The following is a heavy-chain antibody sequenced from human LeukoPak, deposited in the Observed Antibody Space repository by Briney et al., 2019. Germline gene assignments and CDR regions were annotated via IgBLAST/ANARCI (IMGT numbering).Heavy chain of an antibody. CDR1: GFTFSYYG. D-gene: IGHD3-22*01. CDR2: AYHDGWRGVSDK. J-gene: IGHJ4*02. V-gene: IGHV3-33*01. CDR3: ATGSGYYYDH. Sequence: GGSLRLSCAASGFTFSYYGMHWVRQAPGKGLEWVAVAYHDGWRGVSDKYYADSVKGRFTVSRDNSKNTLYLQMSSLSTEDTAVYYCATGSGYYYDHWGQGTLVTVS.